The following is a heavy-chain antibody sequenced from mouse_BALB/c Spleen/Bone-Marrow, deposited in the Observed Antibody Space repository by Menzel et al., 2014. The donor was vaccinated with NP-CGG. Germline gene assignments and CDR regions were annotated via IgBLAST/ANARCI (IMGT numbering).Heavy chain of an antibody. CDR2: IDPANGNT. Sequence: EVQLQQSGTELVKPGASVKLSCTASGFNIKDTNMHWVKQRPEQGLEWIGRIDPANGNTKYDPKFQGKATITADTSSNTADLQLSSLTSEDTAVYYCAHGSTYGYFDYWGQGTTLTVSS. V-gene: IGHV14-3*02. J-gene: IGHJ2*01. CDR1: GFNIKDTN. CDR3: AHGSTYGYFDY. D-gene: IGHD1-1*01.